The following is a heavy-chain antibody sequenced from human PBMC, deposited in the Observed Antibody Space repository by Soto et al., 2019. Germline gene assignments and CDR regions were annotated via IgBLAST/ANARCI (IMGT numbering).Heavy chain of an antibody. CDR2: IWFDGSET. Sequence: HPGGSLRLSCAASGFTFSSYGMHWVRQAPGKGLEWVGVIWFDGSETYYADSVKGRFTISRDNGKNTLYLQMNGLRADDPAVYYCVRRGPAPGYCTGSCYSPYHYYGLDVWGQGTAVTVSS. V-gene: IGHV3-33*01. CDR1: GFTFSSYG. CDR3: VRRGPAPGYCTGSCYSPYHYYGLDV. D-gene: IGHD2-8*02. J-gene: IGHJ6*02.